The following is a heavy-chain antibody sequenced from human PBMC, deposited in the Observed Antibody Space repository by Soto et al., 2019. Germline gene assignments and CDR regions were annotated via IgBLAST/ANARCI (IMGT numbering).Heavy chain of an antibody. CDR1: GGTFTGNP. V-gene: IGHV1-69*01. D-gene: IGHD6-6*01. CDR3: ARENSIASLSYYYGMEV. J-gene: IGHJ6*02. Sequence: QVQLVQSGAEVKKPGSSVKVSCKASGGTFTGNPISWVRQAPGRGLECMGGIIPMFGTTNYAQKFQGRVTITADESTTTAYMELNSLRSEDTAVYYCARENSIASLSYYYGMEVWGQGTTVTVSS. CDR2: IIPMFGTT.